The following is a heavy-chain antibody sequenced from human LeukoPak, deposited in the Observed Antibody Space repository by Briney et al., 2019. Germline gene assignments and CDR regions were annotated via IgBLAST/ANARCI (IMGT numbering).Heavy chain of an antibody. Sequence: ASVKVSCKASGYTFSGYYMHWVRQAPGQGLEWMGLINPTGGSTGYAQKFQGRVTMTRDMSTSTDYMELSSLRSEDTAIYYCARDNSVGDNAWWFDPWGQGTLVTVSS. CDR2: INPTGGST. CDR3: ARDNSVGDNAWWFDP. V-gene: IGHV1-46*01. CDR1: GYTFSGYY. D-gene: IGHD1-26*01. J-gene: IGHJ5*02.